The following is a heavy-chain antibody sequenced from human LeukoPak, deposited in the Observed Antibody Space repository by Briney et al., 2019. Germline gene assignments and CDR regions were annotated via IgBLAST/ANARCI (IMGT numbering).Heavy chain of an antibody. D-gene: IGHD6-19*01. CDR1: GGSFSGYY. Sequence: SETLSLTCAVYGGSFSGYYWSWIRQPPGKGLEWSGYIYYSGSTNYNPSLKSRVTISVDTSKNQFSLKLSSVTAADTAVYYCARQKARGSIAVAGRPFDYWGQGTLVTVSS. J-gene: IGHJ4*02. CDR2: IYYSGST. CDR3: ARQKARGSIAVAGRPFDY. V-gene: IGHV4-59*08.